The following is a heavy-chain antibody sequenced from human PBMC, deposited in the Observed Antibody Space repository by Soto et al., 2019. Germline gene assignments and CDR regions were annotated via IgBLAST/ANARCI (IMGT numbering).Heavy chain of an antibody. CDR2: IYKSATT. CDR1: GDSISTVDYF. Sequence: QVQLLESGPGLVKPSQTLSLTCSVSGDSISTVDYFWAWVRQPPGQALEYIGYIYKSATTYYNPSFESRVDISLDTSKSQFSLNVTSLTAADTAVYFCARGRYCLPGRCFPNWFDSWGQGTLVTVSS. V-gene: IGHV4-30-4*01. D-gene: IGHD2-15*01. J-gene: IGHJ5*01. CDR3: ARGRYCLPGRCFPNWFDS.